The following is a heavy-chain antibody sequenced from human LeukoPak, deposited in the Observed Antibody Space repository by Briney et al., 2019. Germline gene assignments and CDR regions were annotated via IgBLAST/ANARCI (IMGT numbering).Heavy chain of an antibody. CDR2: VSFSGST. CDR3: TRDRRDGYNYVDI. V-gene: IGHV4-59*11. J-gene: IGHJ4*02. CDR1: GGSINSHY. Sequence: SETLSLTCTVSGGSINSHYWSWIRQPPGKGLEWIAFVSFSGSTDYNPSLKSRVTISVDTSKNQFSLKLSSVTAAGTAVYYCTRDRRDGYNYVDIWSQGTLVTVSS. D-gene: IGHD5-24*01.